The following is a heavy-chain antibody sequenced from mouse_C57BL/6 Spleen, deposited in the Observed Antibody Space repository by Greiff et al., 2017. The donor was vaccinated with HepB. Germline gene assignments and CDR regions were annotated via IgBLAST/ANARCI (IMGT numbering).Heavy chain of an antibody. Sequence: EVKLMESGGGLVKPGGSLKLSCAASGFTFSDYGMHWVRQAPEKGLEWVAYISSGSSTIYYADTVKGRFTISRDNAKNTLFLQMTSLRSEDTAMYYCARGNHYGSSAYYAMDYWGQGTSVTVSS. V-gene: IGHV5-17*01. CDR3: ARGNHYGSSAYYAMDY. D-gene: IGHD1-1*01. J-gene: IGHJ4*01. CDR1: GFTFSDYG. CDR2: ISSGSSTI.